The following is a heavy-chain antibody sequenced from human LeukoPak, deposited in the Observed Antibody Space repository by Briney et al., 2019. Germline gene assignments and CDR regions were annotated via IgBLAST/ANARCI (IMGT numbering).Heavy chain of an antibody. D-gene: IGHD5-12*01. CDR3: ARDRDTGRVGTTDFDY. J-gene: IGHJ4*02. V-gene: IGHV3-48*04. Sequence: TGGSLRLSCAAYGFTFSSYAMTWVRQAPGKGLEWVSYISSIGSITHYGDSVKGRFTISRDNARNSLYLQMNSLRAEDTAVYYCARDRDTGRVGTTDFDYWGQGTLVTVSS. CDR2: ISSIGSIT. CDR1: GFTFSSYA.